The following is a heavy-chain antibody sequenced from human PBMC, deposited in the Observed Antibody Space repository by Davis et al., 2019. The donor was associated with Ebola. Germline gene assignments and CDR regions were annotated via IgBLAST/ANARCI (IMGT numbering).Heavy chain of an antibody. J-gene: IGHJ5*02. CDR1: GGSFSDYY. V-gene: IGHV4-34*01. Sequence: SETLSLTCAVYGGSFSDYYWTWIRQPPGKGLEWIGEINHSGSTNYNPSLESRVTISVDTSKRQFSLNLTSVTAADTAVYYCARGREWKSGYYLGDWFDPWGQGTLVTVSS. CDR3: ARGREWKSGYYLGDWFDP. D-gene: IGHD3-3*01. CDR2: INHSGST.